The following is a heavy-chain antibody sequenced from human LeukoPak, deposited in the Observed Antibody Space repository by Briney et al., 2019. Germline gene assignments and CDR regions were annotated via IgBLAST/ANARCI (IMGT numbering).Heavy chain of an antibody. V-gene: IGHV3-30*18. CDR2: ISYDGSNK. Sequence: GGSLRLSCAATGFTFSSYGMHWVRQAPGKGLEWVAVISYDGSNKYYADSVKGRFTISRDNSKNTLYLQMNSLRAEDTAVYYCAKDRFSVEPYYFDYWGQGTLVTVSS. CDR3: AKDRFSVEPYYFDY. D-gene: IGHD1-1*01. J-gene: IGHJ4*02. CDR1: GFTFSSYG.